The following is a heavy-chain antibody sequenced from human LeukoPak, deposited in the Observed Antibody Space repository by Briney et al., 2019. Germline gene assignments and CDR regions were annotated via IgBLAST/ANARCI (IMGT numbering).Heavy chain of an antibody. CDR1: GCTFTSYG. D-gene: IGHD1-26*01. CDR2: ISTYSGNT. V-gene: IGHV1-18*01. J-gene: IGHJ4*02. CDR3: ARGEPIFDY. Sequence: ASVRVSCKASGCTFTSYGITWVRQAPGEGLEWMGWISTYSGNTRYAQKFQGRVTMTTDTSTSTAYMELRSLRSDDTAVFYCARGEPIFDYWGQGTLVTVSS.